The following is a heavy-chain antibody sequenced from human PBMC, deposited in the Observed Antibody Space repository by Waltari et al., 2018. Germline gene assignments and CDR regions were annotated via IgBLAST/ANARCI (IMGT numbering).Heavy chain of an antibody. CDR2: IYWNDDK. Sequence: QITLKESGPTLVKPTQTLTLTCTFSGFSLSTSGVGVGWIRQPPGKAMEWLALIYWNDDKRYSPSLKSRLTITKDTSKNQVVLTMTNMDPVDTATYYCARRLYYYDSSGYYPINNWFDPWGQGTLVTVSS. CDR1: GFSLSTSGVG. J-gene: IGHJ5*02. CDR3: ARRLYYYDSSGYYPINNWFDP. D-gene: IGHD3-22*01. V-gene: IGHV2-5*01.